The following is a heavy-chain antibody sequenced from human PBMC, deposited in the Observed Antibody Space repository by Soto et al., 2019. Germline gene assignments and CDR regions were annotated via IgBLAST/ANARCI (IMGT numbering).Heavy chain of an antibody. CDR3: ARDGGAYNSGQVDY. V-gene: IGHV3-33*01. CDR1: GFTFSDYG. J-gene: IGHJ4*02. D-gene: IGHD3-10*01. CDR2: IWYDGRKE. Sequence: QVQLVESGGGVVQPGRSLRLSCEASGFTFSDYGIHWVRQAPGKGLEWVAVIWYDGRKEFYADSVKGRFTISRDNSKNTLFLQMNSLRDEDTAVYYCARDGGAYNSGQVDYWGQGTLVTVSS.